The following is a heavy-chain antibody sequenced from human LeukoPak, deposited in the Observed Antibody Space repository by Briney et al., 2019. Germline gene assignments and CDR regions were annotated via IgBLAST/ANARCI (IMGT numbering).Heavy chain of an antibody. CDR3: ARDQRGRWFDP. Sequence: ASVKVSCKASGYTFSGYYLHWVRQAPGQGLEWMGWINPNSGGTSYAQKFQGRVTMTRDTSITTAYMELSRLRSDDTAVYYCARDQRGRWFDPLGEGTLVTVSS. CDR1: GYTFSGYY. V-gene: IGHV1-2*02. D-gene: IGHD1-26*01. J-gene: IGHJ5*02. CDR2: INPNSGGT.